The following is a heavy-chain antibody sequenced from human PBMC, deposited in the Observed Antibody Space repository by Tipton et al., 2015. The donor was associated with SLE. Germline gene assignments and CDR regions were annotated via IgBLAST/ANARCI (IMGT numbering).Heavy chain of an antibody. V-gene: IGHV3-30*03. D-gene: IGHD6-19*01. CDR1: GFTFSSYS. CDR2: ISYDGSNK. CDR3: ARDIWQWLVRGLDY. Sequence: SLRLSCAASGFTFSSYSMNWVRQAPGKGLEWVAVISYDGSNKYYADSVKGRFTISRDNSKNTLYLQMNSLRAEDTAVYYCARDIWQWLVRGLDYWGQGTLVTVSS. J-gene: IGHJ4*02.